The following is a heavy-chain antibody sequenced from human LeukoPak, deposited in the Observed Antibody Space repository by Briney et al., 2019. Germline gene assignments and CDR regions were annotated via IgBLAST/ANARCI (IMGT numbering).Heavy chain of an antibody. D-gene: IGHD4-17*01. CDR1: GGSFSGYY. V-gene: IGHV4-34*01. CDR3: ARNYGDCDFDY. CDR2: INHSGST. J-gene: IGHJ4*02. Sequence: SETLSLTCAVYGGSFSGYYWSWIRQPPGKGLEWIGEINHSGSTNYNPSLKSRVNISVDTSKNQFSLKLSSVTAADTAVYYCARNYGDCDFDYWGQGTLVTVSS.